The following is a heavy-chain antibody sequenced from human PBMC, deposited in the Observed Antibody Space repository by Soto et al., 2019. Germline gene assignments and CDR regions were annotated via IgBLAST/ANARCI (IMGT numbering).Heavy chain of an antibody. CDR2: IDPTDSYT. Sequence: GESLKISCQGYGYRFTSSWIAWVRPVPGKGLEWMGKIDPTDSYTDYSPSFEGHVTFSADKSINTAYLQWTSLQASDTAIYYCARAEIGPAKSLLYWGQGTLVTVSS. J-gene: IGHJ4*02. CDR3: ARAEIGPAKSLLY. D-gene: IGHD2-15*01. CDR1: GYRFTSSW. V-gene: IGHV5-10-1*01.